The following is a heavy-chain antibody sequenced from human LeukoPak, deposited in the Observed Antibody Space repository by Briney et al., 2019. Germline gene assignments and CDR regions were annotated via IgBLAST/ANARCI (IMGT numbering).Heavy chain of an antibody. CDR1: GFTFSDYY. CDR3: ARDWDKYSGSYCFDY. J-gene: IGHJ4*02. Sequence: GGSLRLSCAASGFTFSDYYMSWIRQAPGKGLEWVSYISSSGNSIYYADSVKGRFTISRDNAKSSLYLQMNSLRAEDTAVYYCARDWDKYSGSYCFDYWGQGTLVTVSS. V-gene: IGHV3-11*01. CDR2: ISSSGNSI. D-gene: IGHD1-26*01.